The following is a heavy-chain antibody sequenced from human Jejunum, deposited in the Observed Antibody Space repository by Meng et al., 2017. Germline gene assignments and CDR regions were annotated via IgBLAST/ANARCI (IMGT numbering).Heavy chain of an antibody. J-gene: IGHJ5*02. CDR2: MSSSGST. D-gene: IGHD3-9*01. V-gene: IGHV4-39*01. CDR3: ARKDYDIVAGYNWFDP. CDR1: GGSISSSSHF. Sequence: QLQLQESGPGLVKPSETLSLTCTASGGSISSSSHFWGWIRQPPWKGLEWIGSMSSSGSTFYNPSLKSRVTMSVDTSKNQFSLKLSSVTAADTAIYYCARKDYDIVAGYNWFDPWGQGTLVTVSS.